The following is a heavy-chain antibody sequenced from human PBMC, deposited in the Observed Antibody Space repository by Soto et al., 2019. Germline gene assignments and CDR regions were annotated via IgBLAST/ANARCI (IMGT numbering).Heavy chain of an antibody. CDR3: AKDQGYYDSSGPGAYYYYYYGMDV. D-gene: IGHD3-22*01. Sequence: PGGSLRLSCAASGFTFSSYGMHWVRQAPGKGLEWVAVISYDGSNKYYADSVKGRFTISRDNSKNTLYLQMNSLRAEDTAVYYCAKDQGYYDSSGPGAYYYYYYGMDVWGQGTTVTV. CDR2: ISYDGSNK. CDR1: GFTFSSYG. J-gene: IGHJ6*02. V-gene: IGHV3-30*18.